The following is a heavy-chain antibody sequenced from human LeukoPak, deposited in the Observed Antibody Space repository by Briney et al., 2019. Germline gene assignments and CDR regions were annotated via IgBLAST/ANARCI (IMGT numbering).Heavy chain of an antibody. V-gene: IGHV3-30*18. CDR2: ISYDGNNK. Sequence: GGSLRLSCAASGFTFSSYGMHWVRQAPGKGLEWVAVISYDGNNKYYADSVKGRFTISRDNSKNTLYLQMNSLRAEDTAVYYCAKDPMRGSSWYLGNQIRGTFDYWGQGTLVTVSS. CDR1: GFTFSSYG. D-gene: IGHD6-13*01. CDR3: AKDPMRGSSWYLGNQIRGTFDY. J-gene: IGHJ4*02.